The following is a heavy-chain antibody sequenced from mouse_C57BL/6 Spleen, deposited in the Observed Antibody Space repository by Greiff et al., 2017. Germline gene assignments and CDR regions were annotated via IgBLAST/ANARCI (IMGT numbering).Heavy chain of an antibody. Sequence: EVQRVESGPELVKPGDSVKISCKASGYSFTGYFMNWVMQSHGKSLEWIGRINPYNGDTFYNQKFKGKATLTVDKSSSTAHMELRSLTSEDSAVYYCARRRDYDAYAMDYWGQGTSVTVSS. CDR2: INPYNGDT. J-gene: IGHJ4*01. CDR1: GYSFTGYF. CDR3: ARRRDYDAYAMDY. V-gene: IGHV1-20*01. D-gene: IGHD2-4*01.